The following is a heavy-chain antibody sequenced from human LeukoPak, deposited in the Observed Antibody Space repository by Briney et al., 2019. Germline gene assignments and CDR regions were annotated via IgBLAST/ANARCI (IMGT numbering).Heavy chain of an antibody. V-gene: IGHV1-46*01. D-gene: IGHD3-22*01. J-gene: IGHJ4*02. CDR1: GYTFTSYY. CDR3: ARIDSSGLFRRGVDY. CDR2: INPSGGST. Sequence: GASVKVSCKASGYTFTSYYMHWVRQAPGQGLEWMGIINPSGGSTNYAQKFQGRVTMTRDMSTSTVYMELSSLRSEDTAVYYCARIDSSGLFRRGVDYRGQGTLVTVSS.